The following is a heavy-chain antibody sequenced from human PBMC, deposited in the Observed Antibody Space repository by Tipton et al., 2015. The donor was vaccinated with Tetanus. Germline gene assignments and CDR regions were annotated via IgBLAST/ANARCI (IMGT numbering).Heavy chain of an antibody. D-gene: IGHD1-14*01. V-gene: IGHV5-51*01. CDR3: ARHSPSLVPDNN. CDR1: GYRFTDYW. CDR2: IHPADSDT. J-gene: IGHJ4*02. Sequence: QLVQSGAEVKKPGESLKISCKGSGYRFTDYWIGWVRQMSGEGLEWMGIIHPADSDTRYSPSFQGKVTISVDKSVNTAYLQWGSLKASDTAMYYCARHSPSLVPDNNWGQGTLVTVAS.